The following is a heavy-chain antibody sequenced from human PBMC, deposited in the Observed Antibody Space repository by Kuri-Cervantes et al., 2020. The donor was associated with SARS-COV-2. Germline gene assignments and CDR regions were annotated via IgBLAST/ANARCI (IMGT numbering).Heavy chain of an antibody. J-gene: IGHJ4*02. CDR1: GGSISSSSYY. V-gene: IGHV4-39*02. D-gene: IGHD3-3*01. CDR2: IYYSGST. Sequence: GSLRLSCTVSGGSISSSSYYWGWIRQPPGKGLEWIGSIYYSGSTYYNPSLKSRVTISVDTSKNHFSLKLSSVTAADTAVYYCATHYDFWSAFDYWGQGTLVTVSS. CDR3: ATHYDFWSAFDY.